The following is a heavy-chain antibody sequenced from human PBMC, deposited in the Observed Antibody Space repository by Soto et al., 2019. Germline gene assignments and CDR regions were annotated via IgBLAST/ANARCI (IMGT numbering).Heavy chain of an antibody. Sequence: SVKVSCKASGGTFSSYTISWVRQAPGQGLEWMGRIIPILGIANYAQKFQGRVTITADKSTSTAYMELSSLRSEDTAVYYCASPITMVRGVINPPFDYWGQGTLVTVSS. J-gene: IGHJ4*02. CDR3: ASPITMVRGVINPPFDY. D-gene: IGHD3-10*01. CDR1: GGTFSSYT. CDR2: IIPILGIA. V-gene: IGHV1-69*02.